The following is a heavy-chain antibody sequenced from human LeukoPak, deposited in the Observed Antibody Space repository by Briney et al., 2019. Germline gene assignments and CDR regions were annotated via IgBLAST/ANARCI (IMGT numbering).Heavy chain of an antibody. V-gene: IGHV3-23*01. CDR2: ISGSGDST. CDR1: GFMFSSYA. J-gene: IGHJ4*02. Sequence: GGSLRLSCAASGFMFSSYAMSWVRQAPGKGLEWVSAISGSGDSTYYADSVKGRFTISRDNSENTLYLQMNSLRVEDTAMYYCAKVEGATWYGESEYYFDYWGQGTLVTVSS. CDR3: AKVEGATWYGESEYYFDY. D-gene: IGHD3-10*01.